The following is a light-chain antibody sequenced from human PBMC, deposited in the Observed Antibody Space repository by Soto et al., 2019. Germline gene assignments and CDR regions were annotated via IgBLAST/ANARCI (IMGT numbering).Light chain of an antibody. CDR3: QSYDSSLSGSV. CDR2: RNN. V-gene: IGLV1-40*01. Sequence: QLVLTQPPSVSGAPGQRVTISCTGSSSNIGAGYDVHWYQQLPGTAPKLVIFRNNNRPSGVPDRFSGSKSGTSASLAITGLQAEDEADYYCQSYDSSLSGSVFGGGTKLTVL. J-gene: IGLJ2*01. CDR1: SSNIGAGYD.